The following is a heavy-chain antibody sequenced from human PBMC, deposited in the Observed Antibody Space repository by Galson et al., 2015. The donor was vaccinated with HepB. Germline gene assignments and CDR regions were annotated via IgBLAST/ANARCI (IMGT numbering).Heavy chain of an antibody. V-gene: IGHV3-23*01. Sequence: CVSYTSSSDDTTYYADSVKGRFTISRDSSKNTLYLQMNSLKVEDTAIYYCAKQSSNWYYFDYWGQGTLVTVSS. D-gene: IGHD6-13*01. J-gene: IGHJ4*02. CDR2: TSSSDDTT. CDR3: AKQSSNWYYFDY.